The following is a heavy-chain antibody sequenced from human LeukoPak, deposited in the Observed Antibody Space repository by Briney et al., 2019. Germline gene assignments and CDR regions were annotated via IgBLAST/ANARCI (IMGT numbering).Heavy chain of an antibody. D-gene: IGHD3-22*01. V-gene: IGHV4-38-2*01. CDR3: ARRITMIVVNAFDI. CDR1: GYSISSGFY. Sequence: SETLSLTCAVSGYSISSGFYWGWIRPPPGKGLEWIGSIYHSGSTYYKPSLKSRVTISVDTSKNQFSLKLSSVTAADTAVYYCARRITMIVVNAFDIWGQGTMVTVSS. CDR2: IYHSGST. J-gene: IGHJ3*02.